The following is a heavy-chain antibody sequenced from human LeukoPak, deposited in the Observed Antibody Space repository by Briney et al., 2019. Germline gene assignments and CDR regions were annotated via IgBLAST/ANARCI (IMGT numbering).Heavy chain of an antibody. V-gene: IGHV3-66*01. CDR2: IYSGGST. CDR1: GFTVSSNY. CDR3: ARDSGSGSYYSYYYYYYGMDV. D-gene: IGHD3-10*01. Sequence: GGSLRLSCAASGFTVSSNYMSWVRQAPGKGLEWVSVIYSGGSTYYADSVKGRFTTSRDNSKNTLYLQMNSLRAEDTAVYYCARDSGSGSYYSYYYYYYGMDVWGQGTTVTVSS. J-gene: IGHJ6*02.